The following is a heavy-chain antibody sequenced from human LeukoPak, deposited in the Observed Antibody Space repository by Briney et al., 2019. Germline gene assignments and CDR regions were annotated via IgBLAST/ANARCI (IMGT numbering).Heavy chain of an antibody. CDR1: GFTFSSYG. CDR3: ARGPLGYCSSTSCYADFDY. Sequence: GRSLRLSCAASGFTFSSYGMHWVRQAPGKGLEWVAVIWYDGSNKYYADSVKGRFTISRDNSKNTLYLQMNSLRAEDTAVYYCARGPLGYCSSTSCYADFDYWGQGTLVTVSP. D-gene: IGHD2-2*01. J-gene: IGHJ4*02. CDR2: IWYDGSNK. V-gene: IGHV3-33*01.